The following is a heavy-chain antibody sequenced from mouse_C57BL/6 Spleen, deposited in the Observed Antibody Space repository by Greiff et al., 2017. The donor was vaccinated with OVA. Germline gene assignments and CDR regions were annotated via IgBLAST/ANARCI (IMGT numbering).Heavy chain of an antibody. J-gene: IGHJ3*01. CDR2: IYPRSGNT. CDR3: ARRDYGSSYETWLAY. V-gene: IGHV1-81*01. CDR1: GYTFTSYG. Sequence: QVQLQQSGAELARPGASVKLSCKASGYTFTSYGISWVKQRTGQGLEWIGEIYPRSGNTSYNEKFKGKATLTADKSSSTAYMELRSLTSEDSAVYFCARRDYGSSYETWLAYWGQGTLVTVSA. D-gene: IGHD1-1*01.